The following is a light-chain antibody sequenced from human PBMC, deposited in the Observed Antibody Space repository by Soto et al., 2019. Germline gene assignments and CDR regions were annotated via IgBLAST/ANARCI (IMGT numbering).Light chain of an antibody. V-gene: IGLV2-8*01. CDR2: EVS. CDR3: TSYAGSDSVV. Sequence: QSVLTQPTSASGSPGQSVTISCTGTSSDVGGYNYVSWYQQHPGKAPKLMIYEVSKRPSGVTDLVSGSKSGNTASMTVSGIQAEAEADYYCTSYAGSDSVVFGVGTKLTVL. CDR1: SSDVGGYNY. J-gene: IGLJ2*01.